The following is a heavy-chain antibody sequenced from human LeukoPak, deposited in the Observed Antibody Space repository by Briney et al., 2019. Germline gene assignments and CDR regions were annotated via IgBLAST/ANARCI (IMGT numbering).Heavy chain of an antibody. CDR2: ISSSSTYI. V-gene: IGHV3-21*01. CDR1: GFTFNAYA. CDR3: ARLVALAATYYFDY. J-gene: IGHJ4*02. Sequence: GGSLRLSCVASGFTFNAYAMSWVRQAPGKGLEWVSSISSSSTYIYYADSVKGRFTISRDNAKNSLYLQMNSLRAEDTAVYYCARLVALAATYYFDYWGQGTLVTVSS. D-gene: IGHD6-25*01.